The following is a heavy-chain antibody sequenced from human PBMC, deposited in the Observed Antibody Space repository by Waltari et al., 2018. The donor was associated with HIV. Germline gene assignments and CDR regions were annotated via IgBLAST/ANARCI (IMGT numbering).Heavy chain of an antibody. V-gene: IGHV3-48*03. J-gene: IGHJ4*02. CDR3: ARGGFDS. D-gene: IGHD3-16*01. CDR1: GFRLSSYE. CDR2: ISNSGSPI. Sequence: EVQLVESGGGLVQPGGSLRLSCAASGFRLSSYEMNWVSQAPGKGLEWISYISNSGSPIYYAGSVRGRFTISRDSDKNPLVLQMNSLRVEDTAVYYCARGGFDSWGQGTMVTVSS.